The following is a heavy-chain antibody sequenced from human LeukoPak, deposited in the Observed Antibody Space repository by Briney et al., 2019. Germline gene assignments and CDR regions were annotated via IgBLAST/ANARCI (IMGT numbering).Heavy chain of an antibody. V-gene: IGHV1-24*01. CDR1: GYTLTELS. Sequence: ASVKVSCKVSGYTLTELSMHWVRQAPGKGLEWMGGFDPEDGETIYAQKFQGRVTMTEDTSTDTAYMELSSLRSEDTAVYYCATRGWYNWNYFFDYWGQGTLVTVSS. D-gene: IGHD1-7*01. J-gene: IGHJ4*02. CDR2: FDPEDGET. CDR3: ATRGWYNWNYFFDY.